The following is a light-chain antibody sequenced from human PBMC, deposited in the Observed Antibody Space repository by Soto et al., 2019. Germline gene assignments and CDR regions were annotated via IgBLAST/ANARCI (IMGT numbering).Light chain of an antibody. V-gene: IGKV1-39*01. CDR2: AAS. CDR3: QQANSFPLT. Sequence: DIQMTQSPSSLSASVGDRVTITCRASQSISSNLNWYQQKPGKVPKILIYAASSLQSGVPSRFSGSGSGTDFTLTISSLQPEDFATYYCQQANSFPLTFGGGTKVDIK. J-gene: IGKJ4*01. CDR1: QSISSN.